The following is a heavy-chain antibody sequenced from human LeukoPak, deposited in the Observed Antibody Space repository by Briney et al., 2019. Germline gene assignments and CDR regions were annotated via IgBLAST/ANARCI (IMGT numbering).Heavy chain of an antibody. V-gene: IGHV3-48*01. CDR2: ISSSSSTI. D-gene: IGHD3-10*01. CDR3: AKLMSRIQYYYGSGSYSHDY. CDR1: GFTFSSYS. Sequence: PGGSLRLSCAASGFTFSSYSMNWVRQAPGKGLEWVSYISSSSSTIYYADSEKGRFTISRDNSKNTLYLQMNSLRAEDTAVYYCAKLMSRIQYYYGSGSYSHDYWGQGTLVTVSS. J-gene: IGHJ4*02.